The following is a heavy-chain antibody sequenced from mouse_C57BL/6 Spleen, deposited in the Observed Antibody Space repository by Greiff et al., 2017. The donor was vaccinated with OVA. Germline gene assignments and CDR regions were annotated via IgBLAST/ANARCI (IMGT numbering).Heavy chain of an antibody. V-gene: IGHV1-69*01. CDR1: GYTFTSYW. Sequence: QVQLQQSGAELVLPGASVKLSCKASGYTFTSYWMHWVKQRPGQGLEWIGEIDPSDSYTNYNQKFKGKSTLTVDKSSSTAYMQLSSLTSEDSAVYYGAKNYGSSGYFDVWGTGTTVTVSS. CDR3: AKNYGSSGYFDV. CDR2: IDPSDSYT. J-gene: IGHJ1*03. D-gene: IGHD1-1*01.